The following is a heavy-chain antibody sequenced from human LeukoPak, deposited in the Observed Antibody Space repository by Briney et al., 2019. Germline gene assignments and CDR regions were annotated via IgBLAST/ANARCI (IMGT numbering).Heavy chain of an antibody. J-gene: IGHJ4*02. CDR3: TSSFDY. CDR2: IRTRGGGT. Sequence: GGSLRLSCAASGFTFSSYAMSWVRQTPERGLEWVSGIRTRGGGTYYADSVKGRFTTSRDNSKDTLYLQMNSLTAEDTALYYFTSSFDYWGQGILVTVSS. V-gene: IGHV3-23*01. CDR1: GFTFSSYA. D-gene: IGHD2-2*01.